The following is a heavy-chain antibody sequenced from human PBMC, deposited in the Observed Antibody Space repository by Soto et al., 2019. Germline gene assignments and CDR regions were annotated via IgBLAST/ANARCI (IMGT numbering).Heavy chain of an antibody. D-gene: IGHD3-3*01. Sequence: QVQLVQSGAEVKKPGSSVKVSCKASGGTFSSYAISWVRQAPGQGLEWMGGIIPIFGTANYAQKFQGRVTITADESTSTAYMELSSLRSEDTAVYYCARSFFWSGYERSPDYYGMDVWGQGTTVTVSS. J-gene: IGHJ6*02. CDR3: ARSFFWSGYERSPDYYGMDV. V-gene: IGHV1-69*01. CDR1: GGTFSSYA. CDR2: IIPIFGTA.